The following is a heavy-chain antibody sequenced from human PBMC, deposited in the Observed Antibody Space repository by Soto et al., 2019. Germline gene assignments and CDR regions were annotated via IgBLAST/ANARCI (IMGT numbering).Heavy chain of an antibody. CDR1: GFTFSNYW. D-gene: IGHD7-27*01. CDR3: TRGGTTTTYWGLFSY. J-gene: IGHJ4*02. CDR2: VNSDGTST. Sequence: EVQLVESGGGLVQPGGSLRLSCAASGFTFSNYWIHWVRQVPGKGLVWVSRVNSDGTSTSYADFVKGRFTITRDNAKNTVYLQMDNLGADDTAVYCCTRGGTTTTYWGLFSYWGQGALVAVSS. V-gene: IGHV3-74*03.